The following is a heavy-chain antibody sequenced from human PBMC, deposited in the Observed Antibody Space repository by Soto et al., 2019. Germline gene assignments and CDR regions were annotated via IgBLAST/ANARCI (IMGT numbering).Heavy chain of an antibody. Sequence: EVQLLESGGGLVQPGGSLRLSCAASGFTFSSYAMSWVRQAPGKGLEWVSAISGSGGSTYYADSVKGRFTISGDNSKNTLYLQMNSLRAEDTAVYYCAKDLSGDYVGNWFDPWGQGTLVTVSS. CDR3: AKDLSGDYVGNWFDP. V-gene: IGHV3-23*01. CDR2: ISGSGGST. CDR1: GFTFSSYA. J-gene: IGHJ5*02. D-gene: IGHD4-17*01.